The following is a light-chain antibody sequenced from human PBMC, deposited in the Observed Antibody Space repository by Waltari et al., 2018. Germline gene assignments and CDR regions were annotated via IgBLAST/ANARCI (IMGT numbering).Light chain of an antibody. CDR3: QQYNSWPYT. V-gene: IGKV3-15*01. CDR1: QSVSRK. CDR2: GAS. Sequence: EIVMAQSPGPLSVSPGETVTLSCRASQSVSRKLAWYQQRPGQAPRLLVYGASTRATGVPASFSGSGSGTDFTLTISSLQSEDFAIYFCQQYNSWPYTFGQGTKLEMK. J-gene: IGKJ2*01.